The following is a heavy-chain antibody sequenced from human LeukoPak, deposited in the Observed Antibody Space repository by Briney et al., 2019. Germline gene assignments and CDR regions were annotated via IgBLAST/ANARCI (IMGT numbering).Heavy chain of an antibody. V-gene: IGHV3-73*01. CDR2: IRSKANSYAT. CDR1: GFTFSGSA. Sequence: GGSLRLSCAASGFTFSGSAMHWVRQASGKGLEWVGRIRSKANSYATAYAASVKGRFTISRDDSKNTAYLQMNSLKTEDTAVYYCARSRTSSSSFRYYYYYMDVWGKGTTVTVSS. D-gene: IGHD6-6*01. CDR3: ARSRTSSSSFRYYYYYMDV. J-gene: IGHJ6*03.